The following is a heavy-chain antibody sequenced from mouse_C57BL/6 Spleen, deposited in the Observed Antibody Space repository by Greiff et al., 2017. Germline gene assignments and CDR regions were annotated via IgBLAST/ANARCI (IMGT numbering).Heavy chain of an antibody. CDR1: GYTFTDYN. V-gene: IGHV1-22*01. J-gene: IGHJ4*01. CDR2: INPNNGGT. Sequence: VHVKQSGPELVKPGASVKMSCKASGYTFTDYNMHWVKQSHGKSLEWIGYINPNNGGTSYNQKFKGKATLTVNKSSSTAYMELRSLTSEDSAVYYCARYHGYYAMDYWGQGTSVTVSS. D-gene: IGHD2-1*01. CDR3: ARYHGYYAMDY.